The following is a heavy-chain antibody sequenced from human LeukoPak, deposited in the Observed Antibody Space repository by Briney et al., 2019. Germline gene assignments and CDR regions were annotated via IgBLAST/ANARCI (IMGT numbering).Heavy chain of an antibody. CDR1: GFTFSSYE. CDR3: ARLQYSGTYYYFDY. D-gene: IGHD1-26*01. CDR2: ISRTGNTM. Sequence: PGGSLRLSCAASGFTFSSYEMNWVRQAPGKGLEWVSYISRTGNTMYYADSVKGRFTISRDNAKNSLYLQMNSLRAEDTAVYYCARLQYSGTYYYFDYWGQGTLVTVSS. V-gene: IGHV3-48*03. J-gene: IGHJ4*02.